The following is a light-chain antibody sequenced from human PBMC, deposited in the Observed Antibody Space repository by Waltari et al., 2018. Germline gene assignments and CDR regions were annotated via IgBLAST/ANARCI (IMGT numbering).Light chain of an antibody. J-gene: IGLJ1*01. V-gene: IGLV2-23*01. CDR3: CSYAGSSTYV. CDR2: EGS. Sequence: QSALTQPASVSGSPGQSITISCTGTSSGVGSNHLVSWYQQHPGKAPKLMIYEGSKRPSGVSNRFSGSKSGNTASLTISGLQAEDEADYYCCSYAGSSTYVFGTGTKVTVL. CDR1: SSGVGSNHL.